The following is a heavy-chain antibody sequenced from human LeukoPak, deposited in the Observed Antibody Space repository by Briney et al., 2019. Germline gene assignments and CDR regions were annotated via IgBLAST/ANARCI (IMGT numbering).Heavy chain of an antibody. Sequence: GGSLRLSCAASGFTFSSYSMNWVRQAPGKGLEGVSSISSSSSYIYYADSVKGRFTISRDNAKNSLYLQMNSLRAEDTAVYYCAREGRYYYGSGSYLWFDPWGQGTLVTVSS. CDR2: ISSSSSYI. J-gene: IGHJ5*02. CDR1: GFTFSSYS. V-gene: IGHV3-21*01. D-gene: IGHD3-10*01. CDR3: AREGRYYYGSGSYLWFDP.